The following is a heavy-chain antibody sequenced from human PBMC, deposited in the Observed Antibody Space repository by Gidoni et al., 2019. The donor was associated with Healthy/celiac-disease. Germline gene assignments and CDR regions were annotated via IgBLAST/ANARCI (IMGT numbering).Heavy chain of an antibody. J-gene: IGHJ3*02. V-gene: IGHV1-69*01. CDR2: IIPIFGTA. CDR3: ARDPPNYYDSSGYWKGEAFDI. D-gene: IGHD3-22*01. Sequence: QVQLVQSGAEVKKPGSSVKVSCKASGGTFSSYAISWVRQAPGQGLEWMGGIIPIFGTANYAQKFQGRVTITADESTSTAYMELSSLRSEDTAVYYCARDPPNYYDSSGYWKGEAFDIWGQGTMVTVSS. CDR1: GGTFSSYA.